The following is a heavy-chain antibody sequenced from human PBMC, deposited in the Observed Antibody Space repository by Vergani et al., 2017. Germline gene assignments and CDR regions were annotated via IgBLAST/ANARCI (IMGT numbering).Heavy chain of an antibody. CDR3: ASDVGCSSTSCYDLYGQGPYWYFDL. V-gene: IGHV3-48*01. CDR2: ISSSSSTI. D-gene: IGHD2-2*01. J-gene: IGHJ2*01. CDR1: GFTFSSYS. Sequence: EVQLVESGGGLVQPGGSLRLSCAASGFTFSSYSMNWVRQAPGQELEWVSYISSSSSTIYYADSVKGRFTISRYNAKNSLYLQMNSLRAEDTAVYYCASDVGCSSTSCYDLYGQGPYWYFDLWGRGTLVTVSS.